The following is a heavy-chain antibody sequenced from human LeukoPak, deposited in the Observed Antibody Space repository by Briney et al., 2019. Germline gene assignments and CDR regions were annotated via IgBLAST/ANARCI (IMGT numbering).Heavy chain of an antibody. CDR3: AKAKSSGWYFLGHVDY. D-gene: IGHD6-19*01. J-gene: IGHJ4*02. Sequence: GGSLRLSCAASGFTFSSYGMHWVRQAPGKGLEWVAVIWYDGSNKYYADSVKGRFTISRDNSKNTLYLQMNSLRAEDTAVYYCAKAKSSGWYFLGHVDYWGQGTLVTDSS. CDR2: IWYDGSNK. V-gene: IGHV3-33*06. CDR1: GFTFSSYG.